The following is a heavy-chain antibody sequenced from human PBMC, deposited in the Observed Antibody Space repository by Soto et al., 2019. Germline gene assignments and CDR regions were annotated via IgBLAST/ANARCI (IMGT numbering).Heavy chain of an antibody. CDR3: ARVDYYDSSGYYFDY. D-gene: IGHD3-22*01. V-gene: IGHV2-70*11. CDR1: GFSLSTSGMC. J-gene: IGHJ4*02. CDR2: IDWDDDK. Sequence: SGPTLVNPTQTLTLTCTFSGFSLSTSGMCVSWIRQPPGKALEWLARIDWDDDKYYSTSLKTRLTISKDTSKNQVVLTMTNMDPVDTATYYCARVDYYDSSGYYFDYWGQGTLVTVSS.